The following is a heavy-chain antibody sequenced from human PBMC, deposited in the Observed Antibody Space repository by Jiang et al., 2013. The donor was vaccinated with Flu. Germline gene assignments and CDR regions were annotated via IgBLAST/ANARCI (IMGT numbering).Heavy chain of an antibody. CDR3: ARVGKGYNWNQDRGAFDI. J-gene: IGHJ3*02. CDR1: GYTFTGYY. D-gene: IGHD1-20*01. Sequence: GAEVKKPGASVKVSCKASGYTFTGYYMHWVRQAPGQGLEWMGWINPNSGGTNYAQKFQGWVTMTRDTSISTAYMELSRLRSDDTAVYYCARVGKGYNWNQDRGAFDIWGQGPMVTVSS. V-gene: IGHV1-2*04. CDR2: INPNSGGT.